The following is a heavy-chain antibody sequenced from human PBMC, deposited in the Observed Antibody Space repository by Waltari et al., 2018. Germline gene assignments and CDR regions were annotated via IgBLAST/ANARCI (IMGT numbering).Heavy chain of an antibody. J-gene: IGHJ4*02. D-gene: IGHD2-15*01. CDR3: TTRVAISGVPGMPDY. CDR1: GFTASSTY. CDR2: SYSHGTT. Sequence: EVQLVESGGGLIQAGGSLRLSCAASGFTASSTYMAWVRQAPGKGLESVAISYSHGTTSYADSVKGRFPISRDNSKNTLFLQMSSVRVDDTAMYYCTTRVAISGVPGMPDYWGQGTLVTVSS. V-gene: IGHV3-53*01.